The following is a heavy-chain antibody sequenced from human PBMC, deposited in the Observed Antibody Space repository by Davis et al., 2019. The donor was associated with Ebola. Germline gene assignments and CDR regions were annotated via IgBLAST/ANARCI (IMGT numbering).Heavy chain of an antibody. D-gene: IGHD6-19*01. J-gene: IGHJ5*02. CDR1: GGSISSYY. Sequence: PSETLSLTCTVSGGSISSYYWSWIRQPPGKGLEWIGYIYYSGSTNYNPSLKSRVTISVDTSKNQFSLKLSSVTAADTAVYYCARDLESSGWMMGFDPWGQGTLVTVSS. V-gene: IGHV4-59*01. CDR3: ARDLESSGWMMGFDP. CDR2: IYYSGST.